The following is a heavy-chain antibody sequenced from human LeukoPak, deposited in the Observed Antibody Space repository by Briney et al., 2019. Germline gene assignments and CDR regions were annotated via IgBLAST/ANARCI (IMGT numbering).Heavy chain of an antibody. J-gene: IGHJ4*02. CDR3: ARGPDY. V-gene: IGHV4-34*01. Sequence: SETLSLTCAVYGGSFSGYYLSWIRQPPGKGLEWIGEINHSGSTNYNPSLKSRVTISVDTSKNQFSLKLSSVTAADTAVYYCARGPDYWGQGTLVTVSS. CDR2: INHSGST. CDR1: GGSFSGYY.